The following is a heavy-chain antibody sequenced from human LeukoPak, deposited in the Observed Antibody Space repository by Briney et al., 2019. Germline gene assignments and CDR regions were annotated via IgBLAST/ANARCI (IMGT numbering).Heavy chain of an antibody. V-gene: IGHV3-21*01. D-gene: IGHD2-15*01. CDR3: ARIGYCSGGSCYPSYYYYGMDV. CDR1: GFTFSSYS. CDR2: ISSSSSYI. J-gene: IGHJ6*02. Sequence: PGGSLRLSCAASGFTFSSYSMNWVRQAPGKGLEWVSSISSSSSYIYYADSVKGRLTISRDNAKNSLYLQMNSLRAEDTAVYYCARIGYCSGGSCYPSYYYYGMDVWGQGTTVTVSS.